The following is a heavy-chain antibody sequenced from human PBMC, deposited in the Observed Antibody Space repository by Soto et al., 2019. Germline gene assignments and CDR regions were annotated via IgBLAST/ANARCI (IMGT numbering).Heavy chain of an antibody. CDR2: VSEDGDST. CDR1: GFSFAEFE. V-gene: IGHV3-23*01. Sequence: PGGSLRLSCAASGFSFAEFEMSWVRQAPGKGLEWVSGVSEDGDSTYYADSVKRRFTISRDNSKNTLFLQMNSLRADDTAIYYCAKDRRTLSGLDSWGQGALVTVSS. CDR3: AKDRRTLSGLDS. D-gene: IGHD2-15*01. J-gene: IGHJ4*02.